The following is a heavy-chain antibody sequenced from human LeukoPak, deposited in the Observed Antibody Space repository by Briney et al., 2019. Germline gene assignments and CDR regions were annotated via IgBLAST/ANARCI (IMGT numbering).Heavy chain of an antibody. CDR2: IIPIFGTT. CDR3: ARGDSGYDYGFDN. D-gene: IGHD5-12*01. V-gene: IGHV1-69*05. Sequence: SVKVSCKASGGTFSSHAISWVRQAPGQGLEWVGGIIPIFGTTNYAQKFQGRVTITTDESTSTGYMELRSLRSDDAAVYYCARGDSGYDYGFDNWGQGTLVTVSS. CDR1: GGTFSSHA. J-gene: IGHJ4*02.